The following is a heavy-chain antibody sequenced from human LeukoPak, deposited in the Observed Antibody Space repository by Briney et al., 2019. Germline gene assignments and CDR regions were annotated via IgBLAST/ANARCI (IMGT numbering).Heavy chain of an antibody. V-gene: IGHV4-61*02. CDR2: IYSSGNT. J-gene: IGHJ6*03. CDR3: ARVGGYSNQNYYYYYMDV. CDR1: GGSISSGGYY. D-gene: IGHD5-12*01. Sequence: PSETLSLTCTVSGGSISSGGYYWSWLRQPAGKGLEYIGRIYSSGNTYYNPSLKSRVTISVDTSENQFSLKLSSVTAADTAVYFCARVGGYSNQNYYYYYMDVWGKGTTVTVSS.